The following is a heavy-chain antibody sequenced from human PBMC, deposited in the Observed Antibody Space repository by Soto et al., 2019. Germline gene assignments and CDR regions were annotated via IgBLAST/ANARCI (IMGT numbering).Heavy chain of an antibody. V-gene: IGHV4-59*13. J-gene: IGHJ6*02. CDR1: GASIDSYY. CDR3: ARDRTHFDSSAYYSGLDV. Sequence: LSLTCTVSGASIDSYYWNWIRQPPGKGLEWIGYIYYSGSTTYNPSLKTRVTISVDRSKNQFSLKLTSVTAADTAVYYCARDRTHFDSSAYYSGLDVWGQGTTVTVSS. D-gene: IGHD3-22*01. CDR2: IYYSGST.